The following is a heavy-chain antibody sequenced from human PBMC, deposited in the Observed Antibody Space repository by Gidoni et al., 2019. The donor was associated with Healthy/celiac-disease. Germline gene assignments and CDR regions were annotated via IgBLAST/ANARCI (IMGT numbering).Heavy chain of an antibody. CDR2: IISSSSYI. V-gene: IGHV3-21*01. CDR1: GFTFSSYS. D-gene: IGHD3-3*01. J-gene: IGHJ4*02. Sequence: EVQLVESGGGLVKPGGSLRLSCAASGFTFSSYSMNWVRQAPGKGLEWVSSIISSSSYIYYADSVKGRFTISRDNAKNSLYLQMNSLRAEDTAVYYCARDHYDFWSGYYFDYWGQGTLVTVSS. CDR3: ARDHYDFWSGYYFDY.